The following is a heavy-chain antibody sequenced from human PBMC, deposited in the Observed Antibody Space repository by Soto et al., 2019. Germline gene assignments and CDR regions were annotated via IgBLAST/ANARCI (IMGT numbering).Heavy chain of an antibody. V-gene: IGHV4-59*01. CDR2: TSYTGNT. D-gene: IGHD2-15*01. CDR1: GGSITSYR. Sequence: SQTLSLSCFVSGGSITSYRWSWIRQFPGKGLEWIAYTSYTGNTNHNPSLQSRVTISMDTSKNQLSLKLTSMTAADTAVYYCVRDMQDASALSFDPWREGILLTV. J-gene: IGHJ5*02. CDR3: VRDMQDASALSFDP.